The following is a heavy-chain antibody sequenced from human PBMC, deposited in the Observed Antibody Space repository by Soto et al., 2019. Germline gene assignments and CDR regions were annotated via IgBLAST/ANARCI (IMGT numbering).Heavy chain of an antibody. D-gene: IGHD2-15*01. CDR3: ARDDVVVAPPRGRRGYAFDL. V-gene: IGHV1-18*01. Sequence: ASVKVSCKASGYTFTSYGISWVRQAPGQGLEWMGWISAYNGNTNYAQKLQGRVTMTTDTSTSTAYMELRSLRSDDTAVYHCARDDVVVAPPRGRRGYAFDLWGQGTLVTVSS. CDR2: ISAYNGNT. CDR1: GYTFTSYG. J-gene: IGHJ3*01.